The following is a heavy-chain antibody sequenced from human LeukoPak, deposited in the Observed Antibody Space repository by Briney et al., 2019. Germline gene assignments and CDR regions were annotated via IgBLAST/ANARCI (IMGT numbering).Heavy chain of an antibody. CDR3: GRDFWSGYYTED. V-gene: IGHV3-48*01. J-gene: IGHJ4*02. D-gene: IGHD3-3*01. CDR1: GIIFSTYA. Sequence: GGSLRLSCEFSGIIFSTYAMNWVRQAPGKGLEWISYISGSSGGPTSTIHYADSVKGRFTISRDNAKNSLHLQMDSLSAEGTAVYYCGRDFWSGYYTEDWGQGALVIVSS. CDR2: ISGSSGGPTSTI.